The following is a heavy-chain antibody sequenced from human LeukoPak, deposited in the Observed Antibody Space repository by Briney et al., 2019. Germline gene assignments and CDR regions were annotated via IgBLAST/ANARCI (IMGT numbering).Heavy chain of an antibody. CDR2: ISYDGSNK. D-gene: IGHD5-24*01. V-gene: IGHV3-30-3*01. J-gene: IGHJ4*02. Sequence: GGSLRLSCAASGFTVSSNYMSWVRQAPGKGLEWVAVISYDGSNKYYADSVKGRFTISRDNAKNTLILQMNSLRVEDTAVYYCARDWVYKIDYWGRGTLVTVSS. CDR3: ARDWVYKIDY. CDR1: GFTVSSNY.